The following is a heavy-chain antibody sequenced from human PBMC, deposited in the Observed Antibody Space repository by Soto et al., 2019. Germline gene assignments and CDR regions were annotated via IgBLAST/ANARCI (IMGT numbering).Heavy chain of an antibody. CDR3: ATPFRPLNYYYGMDV. Sequence: ASVKVSCKVSGYTLTELSMHWVRQAPGKGLERMGGFDPEDGETIYAQKFQGRVTMTEDTSTDTAYMELSSLRSEVTAVYYCATPFRPLNYYYGMDVWGQGTTVTVSS. CDR1: GYTLTELS. J-gene: IGHJ6*02. CDR2: FDPEDGET. V-gene: IGHV1-24*01.